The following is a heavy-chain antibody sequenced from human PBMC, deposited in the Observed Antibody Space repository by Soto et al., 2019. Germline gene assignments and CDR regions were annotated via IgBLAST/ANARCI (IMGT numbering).Heavy chain of an antibody. J-gene: IGHJ4*02. Sequence: QVQLQESGPGLVKPSETLSLTCTVSGGSISSYYWSWIRQPPGKGLEWIGYIYYSGSTNYNPSLKIPITPSVDTSKTLFSLKLSTVTAADTAVYSCARKVTGPYGSGSDCAYWGQGTLVTVSS. CDR1: GGSISSYY. D-gene: IGHD3-10*01. CDR3: ARKVTGPYGSGSDCAY. V-gene: IGHV4-59*08. CDR2: IYYSGST.